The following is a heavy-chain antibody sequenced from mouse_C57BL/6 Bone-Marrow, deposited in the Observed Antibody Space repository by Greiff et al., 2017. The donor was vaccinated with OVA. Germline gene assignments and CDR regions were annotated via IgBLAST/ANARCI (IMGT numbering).Heavy chain of an antibody. V-gene: IGHV14-2*01. CDR3: TMVTTRAMDY. D-gene: IGHD2-2*01. CDR2: IDPEDGET. J-gene: IGHJ4*01. Sequence: EVQLVESGGDLVKPGASVKLSCTASGFNIKDYYMHWVKQRTEQGLEWIGRIDPEDGETKYAPKFQGKATITADTSSNTAYLQLSSLTSEDTAVYPSTMVTTRAMDYWGQGTSVTVSS. CDR1: GFNIKDYY.